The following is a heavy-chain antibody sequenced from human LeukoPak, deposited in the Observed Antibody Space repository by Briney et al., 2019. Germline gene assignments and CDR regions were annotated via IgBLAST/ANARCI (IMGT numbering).Heavy chain of an antibody. Sequence: GGSLRLSCAASGFASSTYAMNWVRQAPGKGLEWVSAISGSGGSTYYADSVKGRFTISRDNSKNTLYLQMNSLRAEDTAVYYCAKDLGSQGGPYNWFDPWGQGTLVTVSS. CDR3: AKDLGSQGGPYNWFDP. J-gene: IGHJ5*02. CDR1: GFASSTYA. V-gene: IGHV3-23*01. D-gene: IGHD3-10*01. CDR2: ISGSGGST.